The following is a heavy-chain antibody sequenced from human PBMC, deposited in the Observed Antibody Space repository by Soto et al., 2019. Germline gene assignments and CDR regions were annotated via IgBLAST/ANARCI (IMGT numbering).Heavy chain of an antibody. V-gene: IGHV3-33*01. CDR1: GFTFSRHG. Sequence: GSLRLSCAASGFTFSRHGMHWVRQAPGKGLEWVAIIWYDGSNEYYADSVRGRSTISRDNSKNTLYLQMSSLRVDDTAVYYCARDYTSTGYGLVYWGQGALVTVSS. D-gene: IGHD6-25*01. CDR2: IWYDGSNE. J-gene: IGHJ4*02. CDR3: ARDYTSTGYGLVY.